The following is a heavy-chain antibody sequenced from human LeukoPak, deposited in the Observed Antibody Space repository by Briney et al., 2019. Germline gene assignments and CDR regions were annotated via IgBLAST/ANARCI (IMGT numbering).Heavy chain of an antibody. CDR2: INPNSGGT. J-gene: IGHJ4*02. Sequence: ASVTVSFKASGYTFTDYYMHWVRQAPGQGREGMGWINPNSGGTNYAQKFQGRVTMTRDTSISTAYMELSRLRSDDTAVYYCARGDYGDCFDYWGQGTLVTVSS. CDR1: GYTFTDYY. V-gene: IGHV1-2*02. D-gene: IGHD4-17*01. CDR3: ARGDYGDCFDY.